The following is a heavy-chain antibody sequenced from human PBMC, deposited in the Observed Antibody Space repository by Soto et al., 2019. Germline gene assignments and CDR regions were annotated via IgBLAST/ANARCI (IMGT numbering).Heavy chain of an antibody. CDR3: ARLSRASFALDV. V-gene: IGHV5-10-1*01. D-gene: IGHD3-16*01. Sequence: GESLKISCKGSGYSFAGYWITWVRQKPGKGLEWMGRIDPSDSQTYYSPSFRGHVTISVTKSITTVFLQWSSLRASDTAVYYCARLSRASFALDVWGQGTTVTVSS. CDR1: GYSFAGYW. J-gene: IGHJ6*02. CDR2: IDPSDSQT.